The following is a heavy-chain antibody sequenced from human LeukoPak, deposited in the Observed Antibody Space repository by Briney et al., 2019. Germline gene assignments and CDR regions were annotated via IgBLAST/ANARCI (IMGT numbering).Heavy chain of an antibody. CDR1: VFTFSSYE. V-gene: IGHV3-48*03. J-gene: IGHJ6*04. CDR3: AELGITMIGGV. D-gene: IGHD3-10*02. Sequence: GGSLRLSCAPSVFTFSSYEMNRVRQAPGKGLEWVSYISISGSTIYYADSVKGPFTISRDNAQNTLYLQINSLRAEDTGVFYCAELGITMIGGVWGKGTTVTISS. CDR2: ISISGSTI.